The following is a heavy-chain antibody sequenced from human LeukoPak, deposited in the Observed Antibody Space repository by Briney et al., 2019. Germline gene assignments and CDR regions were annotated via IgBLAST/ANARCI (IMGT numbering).Heavy chain of an antibody. Sequence: AGGSLRLSCAASGFTFSSYGMHWVRQAPGKGLEWVAVIWYDGSNKYYADSVKGRFTISRDNSKNTLYLQMNSLRAEDTAVYYCTRENYDILTGYYYGYYYYGMDVWGQGTTVTVSS. J-gene: IGHJ6*02. CDR3: TRENYDILTGYYYGYYYYGMDV. CDR2: IWYDGSNK. D-gene: IGHD3-9*01. V-gene: IGHV3-33*01. CDR1: GFTFSSYG.